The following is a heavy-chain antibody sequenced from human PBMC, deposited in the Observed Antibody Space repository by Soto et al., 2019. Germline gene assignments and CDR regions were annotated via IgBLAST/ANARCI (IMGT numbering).Heavy chain of an antibody. J-gene: IGHJ5*02. D-gene: IGHD3-22*01. CDR2: ISGSGGST. V-gene: IGHV3-23*01. Sequence: GGSLRLSCAASGFTFSSYAMSWVRQAPGKGLEWVSAISGSGGSTYYADSVKGRFTISRDNSKNTLYLQMNSLRAEDTAVYYCAKGKHYYDSSGYLNWFDPWGQGTLVTVSS. CDR1: GFTFSSYA. CDR3: AKGKHYYDSSGYLNWFDP.